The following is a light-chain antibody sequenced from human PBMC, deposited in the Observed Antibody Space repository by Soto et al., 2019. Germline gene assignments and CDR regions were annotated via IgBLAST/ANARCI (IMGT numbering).Light chain of an antibody. CDR1: ISDVGGYDY. V-gene: IGLV2-14*01. CDR2: DVS. J-gene: IGLJ1*01. Sequence: QSVLTQPASVYGSLGQSITISCTGTISDVGGYDYVSWYQQHPGKAPKLMIYDVSNRPSGVSNRFSGSKSGNTASLTISGLQADDEADYYCSSYTTSSTYVFGTGTKVTVL. CDR3: SSYTTSSTYV.